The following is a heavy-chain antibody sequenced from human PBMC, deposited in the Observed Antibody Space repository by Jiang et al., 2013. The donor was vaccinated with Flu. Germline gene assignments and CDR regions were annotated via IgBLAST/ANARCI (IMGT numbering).Heavy chain of an antibody. J-gene: IGHJ5*02. CDR1: GGSISSSSYY. D-gene: IGHD3-3*01. CDR2: IYYSGST. V-gene: IGHV4-39*01. Sequence: GLVKPSETLSLTCTVSGGSISSSSYYWGWIRSPRKGLEWIGSIYYSGSTYYNPSLKSRVTISVDTSENQFSLKLSSVTAADTAVYYCARHAGSIDFWSTYPTYFDPWGQGTLVTVS. CDR3: ARHAGSIDFWSTYPTYFDP.